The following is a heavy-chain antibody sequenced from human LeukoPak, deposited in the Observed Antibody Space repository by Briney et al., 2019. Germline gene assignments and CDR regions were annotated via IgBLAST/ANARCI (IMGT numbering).Heavy chain of an antibody. V-gene: IGHV1-2*02. CDR2: INPNSGGT. J-gene: IGHJ5*02. D-gene: IGHD2-15*01. CDR3: ARDPADIVVVVAAPYNWFDP. CDR1: GYTFTGYY. Sequence: ASVKVSCKASGYTFTGYYMHWVRQAPGQGLEWRGWINPNSGGTNYAQKFQGRVTMTRDTSISTAYMELSRLRSDDTAVYYGARDPADIVVVVAAPYNWFDPWGQGTLVTVSS.